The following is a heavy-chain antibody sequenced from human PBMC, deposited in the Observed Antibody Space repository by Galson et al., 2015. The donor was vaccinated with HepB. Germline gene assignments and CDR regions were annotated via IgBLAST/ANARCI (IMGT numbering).Heavy chain of an antibody. V-gene: IGHV3-23*01. CDR2: ISASGGTI. CDR3: AKYGGGATGRYFES. Sequence: SLRLSCAASGFTFNTYVMNWVRQAPGKGLEWVSTISASGGTIYYEDSAKGRFTISRDNSKNFLYLQMSSLRAEDTALYYCAKYGGGATGRYFESWGQGILLTVSS. D-gene: IGHD1-1*01. J-gene: IGHJ4*02. CDR1: GFTFNTYV.